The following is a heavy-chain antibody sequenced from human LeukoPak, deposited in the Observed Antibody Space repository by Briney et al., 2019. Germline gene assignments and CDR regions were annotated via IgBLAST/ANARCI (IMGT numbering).Heavy chain of an antibody. D-gene: IGHD3-3*01. CDR3: ARGATIFGYMDV. J-gene: IGHJ6*03. CDR2: IYYSGST. V-gene: IGHV4-39*07. CDR1: GGSISSSSYY. Sequence: SETLSLTCTVSGGSISSSSYYWGWIRQPPGKGLEWIGSIYYSGSTYYNPSLKSRVAISVDTSKNQFSLKLSSVTAADTAVYYCARGATIFGYMDVWGKGTTVTVSS.